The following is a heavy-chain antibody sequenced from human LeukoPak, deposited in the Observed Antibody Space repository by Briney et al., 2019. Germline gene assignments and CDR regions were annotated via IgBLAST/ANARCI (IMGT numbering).Heavy chain of an antibody. Sequence: GGSLRLSCAASGFTFSNNAVHWVRQAPGKGLVWVSRISSDGTSRTYADSVQGRFSISRDNAKNMLYLQMNSLRVEDTAMYYCLMYTSGWDWGQGTLVTVSS. J-gene: IGHJ4*02. CDR1: GFTFSNNA. CDR3: LMYTSGWD. CDR2: ISSDGTSR. D-gene: IGHD6-19*01. V-gene: IGHV3-74*01.